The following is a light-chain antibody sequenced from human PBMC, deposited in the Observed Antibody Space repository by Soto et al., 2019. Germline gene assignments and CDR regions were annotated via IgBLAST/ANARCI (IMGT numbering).Light chain of an antibody. J-gene: IGKJ4*02. CDR2: KTS. Sequence: DIPMTQSPSTLSASVGDRVTITCRASQSFSTWLAWYQQKPGKAPNLLIYKTSILESGVPSRFSGSGSGTEFTLNISSLQPDDFATYYCQQYNSNPLTFGGGTKVEIK. CDR1: QSFSTW. V-gene: IGKV1-5*03. CDR3: QQYNSNPLT.